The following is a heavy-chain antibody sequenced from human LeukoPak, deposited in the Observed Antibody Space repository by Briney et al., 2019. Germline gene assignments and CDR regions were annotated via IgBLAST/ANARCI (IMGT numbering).Heavy chain of an antibody. CDR2: ISSSSSYI. CDR1: GFTFSSYS. J-gene: IGHJ4*02. CDR3: ARLSWYYDFWSGYPY. D-gene: IGHD3-3*01. Sequence: GGSLRLSCAASGFTFSSYSMKWVRQAPGKGLEWVSSISSSSSYIYYADSVKGRFTISRDNAKNSLYLQMNSLRAEDTAVYYCARLSWYYDFWSGYPYWGQGTLVTVSS. V-gene: IGHV3-21*01.